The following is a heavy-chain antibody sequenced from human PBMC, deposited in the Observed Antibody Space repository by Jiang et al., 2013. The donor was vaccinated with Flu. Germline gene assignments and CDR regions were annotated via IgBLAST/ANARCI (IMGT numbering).Heavy chain of an antibody. D-gene: IGHD6-6*01. CDR2: IDPSDSYT. Sequence: GAEVKKPGESLRISCKGSGYNLTSYWISWVRQMPGKGLEWMGRIDPSDSYTNYSPSFQGHVTISVDKSISTAYLQWSSLKASDTAMYYCARRNIATRPGYHGMDVWGKGTTVTVSS. V-gene: IGHV5-10-1*01. CDR3: ARRNIATRPGYHGMDV. J-gene: IGHJ6*04. CDR1: GYNLTSYW.